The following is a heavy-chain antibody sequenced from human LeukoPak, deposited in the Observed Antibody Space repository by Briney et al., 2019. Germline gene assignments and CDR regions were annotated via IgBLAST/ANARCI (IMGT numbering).Heavy chain of an antibody. V-gene: IGHV3-74*03. CDR3: ARESKYSGYPFDY. J-gene: IGHJ4*02. CDR1: GFTFGTYW. Sequence: GGSLRLSCAASGFTFGTYWMHWVRQGPGKGLVWVSRINPDGNTITYADSVKGRFTISRDNAKDTLYLQMSGLRAEDTAVYYCARESKYSGYPFDYWGQGTLVTVSS. D-gene: IGHD5-12*01. CDR2: INPDGNTI.